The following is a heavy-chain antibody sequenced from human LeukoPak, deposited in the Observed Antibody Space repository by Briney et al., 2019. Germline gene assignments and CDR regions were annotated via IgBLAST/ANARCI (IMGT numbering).Heavy chain of an antibody. V-gene: IGHV3-30*02. Sequence: GGSLRLSCAASGFTFSSYGMYWVRQAPGKGLEWVAFIRYDGSNKYYADSVKGRFTISRDNSKNTLYLQMNSLRAEDTAVYYCAKGGGYEAQYYYYYLDVRGKGTTVTISS. J-gene: IGHJ6*03. CDR3: AKGGGYEAQYYYYYLDV. CDR2: IRYDGSNK. D-gene: IGHD5-12*01. CDR1: GFTFSSYG.